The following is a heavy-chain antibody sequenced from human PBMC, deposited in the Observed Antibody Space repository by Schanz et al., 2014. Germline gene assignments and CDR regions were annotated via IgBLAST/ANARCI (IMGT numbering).Heavy chain of an antibody. CDR1: GYTFTSYG. CDR3: TRAQRRTIGRPFGP. D-gene: IGHD6-25*01. CDR2: MQPDSGKT. Sequence: QVQLVQSGAEVKKPGASVKVSCKASGYTFTSYGINWVRQAIGQGPEWMGWMQPDSGKTNYAEKFQGRVAMTRNVSRRAASMLLSSLASEDTAVYYCTRAQRRTIGRPFGPWGQGTLVTVSS. J-gene: IGHJ5*02. V-gene: IGHV1-8*01.